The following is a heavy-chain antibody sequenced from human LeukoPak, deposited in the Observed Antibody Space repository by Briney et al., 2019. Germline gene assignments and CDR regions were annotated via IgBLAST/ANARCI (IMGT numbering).Heavy chain of an antibody. J-gene: IGHJ4*02. Sequence: GGSLRLSCAASGFTFSSYAMSWVRQAPGKGLEWVSAISGSGGSTYYADSVKGRFTISRDNSKNTLYLQMNSLRAEDTAVYYCAKRPAAIRLGIQEGPIGYWGQGTLVTVSS. CDR1: GFTFSSYA. D-gene: IGHD2-2*01. V-gene: IGHV3-23*01. CDR3: AKRPAAIRLGIQEGPIGY. CDR2: ISGSGGST.